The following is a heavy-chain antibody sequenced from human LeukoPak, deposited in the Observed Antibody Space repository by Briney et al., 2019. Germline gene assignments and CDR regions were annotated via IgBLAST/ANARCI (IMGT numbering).Heavy chain of an antibody. V-gene: IGHV3-11*01. CDR2: ISSSGSTI. J-gene: IGHJ5*02. Sequence: PGGSLRLSCAASGFTFSDYYMSWIRQAPGKGLEWVSYISSSGSTIYYADSVKGRLTISRDSAKNSLYLQMNSLRAEDTAVYYCARNRYYDGGWFDPWGQGTLVTVSS. CDR3: ARNRYYDGGWFDP. CDR1: GFTFSDYY. D-gene: IGHD3-22*01.